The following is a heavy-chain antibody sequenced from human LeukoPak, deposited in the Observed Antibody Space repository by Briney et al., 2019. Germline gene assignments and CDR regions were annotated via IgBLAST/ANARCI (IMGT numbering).Heavy chain of an antibody. J-gene: IGHJ5*02. Sequence: PGGSLRLSCAASGFTLSTYNMKWVRQAPRKGLEWVSSISTSSSYIYYADSVKGRFTISRDNARNSLYLQMNSLRAEDTAIYYCARDHGVTTALNWFDPWGQGTLVTVSS. CDR1: GFTLSTYN. CDR3: ARDHGVTTALNWFDP. D-gene: IGHD3-22*01. CDR2: ISTSSSYI. V-gene: IGHV3-21*04.